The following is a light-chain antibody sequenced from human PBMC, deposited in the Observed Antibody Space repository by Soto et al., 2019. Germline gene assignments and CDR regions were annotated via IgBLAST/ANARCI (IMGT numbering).Light chain of an antibody. CDR3: QQYYSTLLT. CDR2: WAS. J-gene: IGKJ4*01. Sequence: DIVMTQSPDSLAVSLGERATINCKSSQSVLYRSNNKNYLAWYQQKPGQPPKMLIYWASTRESGVPDRFSGSGSGTDFTHTISSLQAKDVAVYYCQQYYSTLLTFGGGTKVEIK. CDR1: QSVLYRSNNKNY. V-gene: IGKV4-1*01.